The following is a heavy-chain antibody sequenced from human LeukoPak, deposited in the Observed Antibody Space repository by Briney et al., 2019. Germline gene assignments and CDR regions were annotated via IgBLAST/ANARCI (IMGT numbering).Heavy chain of an antibody. CDR1: GFTFINYA. CDR2: IRYDGSNK. Sequence: GGSLRLSCAASGFTFINYAMHWVRQAPGKGLEWVAFIRYDGSNKYYADSVKGRFTISRDNSKNTLYLQMNSLRAEDTAVYYCAKVYTMAEGVTDFDYWGQGTLVTVSS. J-gene: IGHJ4*02. D-gene: IGHD3-10*01. V-gene: IGHV3-30*02. CDR3: AKVYTMAEGVTDFDY.